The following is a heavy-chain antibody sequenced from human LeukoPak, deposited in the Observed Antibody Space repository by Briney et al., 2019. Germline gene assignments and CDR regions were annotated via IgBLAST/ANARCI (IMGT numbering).Heavy chain of an antibody. CDR1: GFTFRSYS. CDR2: ISSSSSYI. J-gene: IGHJ4*02. Sequence: GGSLRLSCAASGFTFRSYSMNWVRQAPGKGLEWVSSISSSSSYIYYADSVKGRFTISRDNAKNSLYLQMNSLRAEDTAVYYCARGSAGYSSSWFPDDYWGQGTLVTVSS. D-gene: IGHD6-13*01. V-gene: IGHV3-21*01. CDR3: ARGSAGYSSSWFPDDY.